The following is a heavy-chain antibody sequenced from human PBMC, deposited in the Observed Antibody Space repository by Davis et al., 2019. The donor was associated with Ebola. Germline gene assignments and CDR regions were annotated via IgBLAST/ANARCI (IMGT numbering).Heavy chain of an antibody. CDR3: ARRHDSGSYLLLFDL. D-gene: IGHD3-10*01. CDR1: GYSFTTYW. J-gene: IGHJ2*01. CDR2: IYPGDSDT. V-gene: IGHV5-51*01. Sequence: PGGSLRLSCKGSGYSFTTYWIGWVRQMPGKGLEWMGIIYPGDSDTRYSPSFQGQVTISADKSISTAYLQWSSLKASDTAMYYCARRHDSGSYLLLFDLWGRGTLVTVSS.